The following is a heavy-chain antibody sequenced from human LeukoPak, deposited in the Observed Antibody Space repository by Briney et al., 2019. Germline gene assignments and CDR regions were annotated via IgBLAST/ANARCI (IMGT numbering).Heavy chain of an antibody. CDR2: VKGDGTKT. CDR1: GFTLNDYW. Sequence: GGSLRLSCATSGFTLNDYWIHWVRQAPGKGLYWVSGVKGDGTKTVYADSVKGRFTVSRDNARDALFLQMNSLRAEDSAVYYCTRDGAESTPNDCWGQGTLVTVSS. V-gene: IGHV3-74*01. D-gene: IGHD2-2*01. CDR3: TRDGAESTPNDC. J-gene: IGHJ4*02.